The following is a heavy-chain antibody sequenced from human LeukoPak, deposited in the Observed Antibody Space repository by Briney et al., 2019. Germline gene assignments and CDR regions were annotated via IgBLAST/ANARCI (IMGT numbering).Heavy chain of an antibody. Sequence: GGSLRLSCAASGFSFSSYGMHWLRQAPGKGLEWVAFIRYDGSNKYYADSVKGRFTISRDNSKNTLYLQMNSLRAEDTAVYYCASGPPGFGELNDIWGQGTMVTVSS. CDR2: IRYDGSNK. D-gene: IGHD3-10*01. CDR3: ASGPPGFGELNDI. V-gene: IGHV3-30*02. CDR1: GFSFSSYG. J-gene: IGHJ3*02.